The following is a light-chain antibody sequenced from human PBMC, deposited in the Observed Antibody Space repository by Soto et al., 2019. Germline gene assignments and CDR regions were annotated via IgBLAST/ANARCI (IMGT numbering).Light chain of an antibody. CDR1: SSDIGIYNV. CDR2: DVN. J-gene: IGLJ2*01. CDR3: CSYASSGTIL. Sequence: QSVLTQPASVSGSPGQSITISCTGTSSDIGIYNVVSWYQENPGKAPRLMIYDVNKRPSGVSGRFSGSKSGNTASLTISGLQAEDETNYYCCSYASSGTILFGGGTKLTVL. V-gene: IGLV2-23*02.